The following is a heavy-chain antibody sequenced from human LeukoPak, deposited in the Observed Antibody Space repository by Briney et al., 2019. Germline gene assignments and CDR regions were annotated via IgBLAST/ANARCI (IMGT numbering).Heavy chain of an antibody. CDR2: INHSGST. Sequence: SETLSLTCAVYGGSFSGYYWSWIRQPPGKGLEWIGEINHSGSTNYNPSLKSRVTISVDTSKNQFSLRLSSVTAADTAVYYYARAQIAAAGTYYMDVWGKGTTVTVSS. CDR3: ARAQIAAAGTYYMDV. V-gene: IGHV4-34*01. D-gene: IGHD6-13*01. CDR1: GGSFSGYY. J-gene: IGHJ6*03.